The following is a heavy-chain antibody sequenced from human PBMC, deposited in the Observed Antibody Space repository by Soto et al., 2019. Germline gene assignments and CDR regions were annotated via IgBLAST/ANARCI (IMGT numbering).Heavy chain of an antibody. Sequence: SETLSLTCAVSSYSIRSGDYWAWVRQSPGTGLEWFGSISRSGDTFYNPSLRSRVTLSVDGSKNQVFLELTSVTAADTALYYCARVHARGHGVDLWGQGTLVTV. J-gene: IGHJ5*02. CDR3: ARVHARGHGVDL. D-gene: IGHD5-12*01. CDR2: ISRSGDT. V-gene: IGHV4-38-2*01. CDR1: SYSIRSGDY.